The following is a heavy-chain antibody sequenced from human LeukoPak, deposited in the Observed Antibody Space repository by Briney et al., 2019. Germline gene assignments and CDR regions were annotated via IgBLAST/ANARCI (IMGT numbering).Heavy chain of an antibody. V-gene: IGHV4-59*11. CDR3: ARDLTGIAAEYGY. CDR2: IYYSGST. Sequence: PSETLSLTCTVSGGSISSHYWSWIRQPPGKGLGWIGYIYYSGSTNYNPSLKSRVTISVDTSKNQFSLKLSSVTAADTAVYYCARDLTGIAAEYGYWGQGTLVTVSS. CDR1: GGSISSHY. D-gene: IGHD6-13*01. J-gene: IGHJ4*02.